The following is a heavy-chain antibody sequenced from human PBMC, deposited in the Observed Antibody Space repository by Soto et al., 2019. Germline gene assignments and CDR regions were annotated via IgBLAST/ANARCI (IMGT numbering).Heavy chain of an antibody. D-gene: IGHD5-18*01. CDR1: GGAITDYY. CDR2: IYHTGST. CDR3: ARSVNRGYSYGYGH. V-gene: IGHV4-59*01. J-gene: IGHJ4*02. Sequence: SEPLSLTCSVAGGAITDYYWNWIRQTPGKGLEWIGYIYHTGSTSKNPSLKSRVTLSVGTSKNQLTLNLTSVTAADTAIYYCARSVNRGYSYGYGHWGQGTLVTV.